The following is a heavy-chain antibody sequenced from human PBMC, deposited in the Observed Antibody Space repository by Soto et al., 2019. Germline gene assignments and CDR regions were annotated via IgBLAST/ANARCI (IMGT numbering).Heavy chain of an antibody. D-gene: IGHD3-10*01. J-gene: IGHJ6*02. V-gene: IGHV3-30*18. Sequence: GGSLRLSCAASGFTFSSYGMHWVRQAPGKGLEWVAVISYDGSNKYYADSVKGRFTISRDNSKNTLYLQMSSLRAEDTAVYYCAKDGLLWFGELVGYDGMDVWGQGTTVTVSS. CDR1: GFTFSSYG. CDR2: ISYDGSNK. CDR3: AKDGLLWFGELVGYDGMDV.